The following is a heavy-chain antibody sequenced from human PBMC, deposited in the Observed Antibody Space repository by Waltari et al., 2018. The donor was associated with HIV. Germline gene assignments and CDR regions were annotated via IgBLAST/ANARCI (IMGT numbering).Heavy chain of an antibody. D-gene: IGHD3-22*01. Sequence: QVHLVQSRAELRKPGASVTVSCKASGYTFTNYGITWVRQAPGQGLEWMGWISGYNGDTKYAQKVRGRVTMTTDTSTSTAYLEMGSLRFDDTAVYYCARDHYYGSSGYYSDYWGQGTLVTVSS. CDR2: ISGYNGDT. CDR1: GYTFTNYG. CDR3: ARDHYYGSSGYYSDY. J-gene: IGHJ4*02. V-gene: IGHV1-18*01.